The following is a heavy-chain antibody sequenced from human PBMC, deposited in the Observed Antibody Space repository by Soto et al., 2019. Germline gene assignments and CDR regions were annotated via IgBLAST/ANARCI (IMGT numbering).Heavy chain of an antibody. V-gene: IGHV4-31*03. J-gene: IGHJ5*01. Sequence: PSETLSLTCTVSGGSIRSGGYYWSWIRQHPGKGLEWIGYIYYSGSTYYNPSLKSRVTISVDTSKNQFSLKLSSVTAEDTAVYYCAKSDLYDSSGYYDSWGQGTLVTVSS. CDR1: GGSIRSGGYY. CDR3: AKSDLYDSSGYYDS. CDR2: IYYSGST. D-gene: IGHD3-22*01.